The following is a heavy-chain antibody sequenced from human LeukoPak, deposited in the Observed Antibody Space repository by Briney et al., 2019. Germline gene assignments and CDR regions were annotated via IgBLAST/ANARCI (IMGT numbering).Heavy chain of an antibody. Sequence: SETLSLTCTVSGSSISSGGYHWSWIRQHPGKGLEWIGYIYYSGSTYYNPSLKSRVTIPVDTSKNQFSLKLSSVTAADTAVYYCARCRPIGWFDPWGQGTLVTVSS. CDR3: ARCRPIGWFDP. V-gene: IGHV4-31*03. J-gene: IGHJ5*02. CDR2: IYYSGST. CDR1: GSSISSGGYH.